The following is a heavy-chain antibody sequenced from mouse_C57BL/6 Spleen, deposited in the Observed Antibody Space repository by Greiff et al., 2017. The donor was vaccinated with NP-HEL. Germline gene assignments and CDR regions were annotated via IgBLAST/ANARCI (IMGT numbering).Heavy chain of an antibody. CDR2: IDPSDSYT. CDR3: ARDGNYAYFDY. J-gene: IGHJ2*01. D-gene: IGHD2-1*01. CDR1: GYTFTSYW. V-gene: IGHV1-59*01. Sequence: QVQLQQPGAELVRPGTSVKLSCKASGYTFTSYWMHWVKQRPGQGLEWIGVIDPSDSYTNYNQKFTGKATLTVDTSSSTAYMQLSSLTSEDSAVYYCARDGNYAYFDYWGQGTTLTVSS.